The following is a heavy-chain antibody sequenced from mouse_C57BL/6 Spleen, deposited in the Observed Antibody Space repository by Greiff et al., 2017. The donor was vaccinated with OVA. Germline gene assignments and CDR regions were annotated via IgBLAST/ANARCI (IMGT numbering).Heavy chain of an antibody. CDR2: IYPGDGDT. Sequence: VQVVESGPELVKPGASVKISCKASGYAFSSSWMNWVQQRPGKGLEWIGRIYPGDGDTNYNGKFKGKATLTADTSSSTAYMQLSSLTSEDSAVYFCARDPSYYAMDYWGQGTSVTVSS. CDR1: GYAFSSSW. J-gene: IGHJ4*01. V-gene: IGHV1-82*01. CDR3: ARDPSYYAMDY.